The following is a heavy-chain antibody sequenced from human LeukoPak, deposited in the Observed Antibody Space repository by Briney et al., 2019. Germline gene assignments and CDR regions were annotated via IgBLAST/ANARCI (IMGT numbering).Heavy chain of an antibody. CDR1: GYTLTELS. D-gene: IGHD2-2*01. Sequence: ASVKVSCKVSGYTLTELSMHWVRQAPGKGLEWMGGFDPEDGETIYAQKFQGRVTMTEDTSTDTAYMELSSLRSEDTAVYYCATVSHCSSTSCYAPSNFDYWGQGTLVTVSS. V-gene: IGHV1-24*01. CDR2: FDPEDGET. CDR3: ATVSHCSSTSCYAPSNFDY. J-gene: IGHJ4*02.